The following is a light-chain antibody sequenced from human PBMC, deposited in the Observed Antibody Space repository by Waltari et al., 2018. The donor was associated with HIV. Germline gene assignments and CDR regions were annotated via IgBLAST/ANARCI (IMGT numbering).Light chain of an antibody. J-gene: IGKJ1*01. Sequence: DIVMTQFPNSLAVSLGERATMRCRSSQSVFYSPSNKNFLSSYQQKSGQPPRLLIYWASTRENGVPDRFTGSGSGADFTLTISNLQPEDVATYYCQQYYGKFWTFGQGTKVEV. CDR1: QSVFYSPSNKNF. CDR3: QQYYGKFWT. V-gene: IGKV4-1*01. CDR2: WAS.